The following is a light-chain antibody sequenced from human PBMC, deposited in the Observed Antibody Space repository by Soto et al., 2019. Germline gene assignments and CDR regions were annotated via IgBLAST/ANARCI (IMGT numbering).Light chain of an antibody. CDR1: QSVSSSY. V-gene: IGKV3-20*01. J-gene: IGKJ1*01. Sequence: EIVLTHSPGTLSLSPGERATLSCRASQSVSSSYLAWYQQKPGQAPRLLIYGASSRATGIPDRFSGSGSGTDFTLTISRLEPEDFAVYYCQQYGSSPGTFGQGTKVDNK. CDR2: GAS. CDR3: QQYGSSPGT.